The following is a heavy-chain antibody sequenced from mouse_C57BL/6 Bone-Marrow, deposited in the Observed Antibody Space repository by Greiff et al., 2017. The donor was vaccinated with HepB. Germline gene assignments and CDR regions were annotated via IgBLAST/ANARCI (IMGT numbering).Heavy chain of an antibody. D-gene: IGHD1-1*01. J-gene: IGHJ1*03. V-gene: IGHV1-74*01. Sequence: QVQLQQPGAELVKPGASVKVSCKASGYTFTSYWMHWVKQRPGQGLEWIGRIHPSDSDTNYNQKFKGKATLTVDKSASTAYMQLSSLTSEDSAVYYCAITGYYGSSYWYFDVWGTGTTVTVSS. CDR1: GYTFTSYW. CDR2: IHPSDSDT. CDR3: AITGYYGSSYWYFDV.